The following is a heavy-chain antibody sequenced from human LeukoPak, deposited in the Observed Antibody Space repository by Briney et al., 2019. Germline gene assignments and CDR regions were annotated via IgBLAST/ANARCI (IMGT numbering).Heavy chain of an antibody. Sequence: ASVTVSCKASGYTFTIYYMHWVRQAPGQGLGWMGMINPSGGSTSYAQKFQGRVTMTRDTSTSTVYMELSSLRSEDTAVYYCARDSSGTPDYWGQGTLVTVSS. CDR1: GYTFTIYY. D-gene: IGHD3-22*01. CDR2: INPSGGST. V-gene: IGHV1-46*01. J-gene: IGHJ4*02. CDR3: ARDSSGTPDY.